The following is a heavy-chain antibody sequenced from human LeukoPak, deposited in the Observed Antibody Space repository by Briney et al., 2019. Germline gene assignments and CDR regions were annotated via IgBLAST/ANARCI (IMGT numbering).Heavy chain of an antibody. CDR2: IKSDGSST. Sequence: GGSLRLSCAASGFTFSTYAMNWVRQAPGKGLVWVSRIKSDGSSTTYADSVKGRFTISRDNAKNTLYLQMNSLRAEDTAVYYCARDQSSVFDYWGQGTLVTVSS. J-gene: IGHJ4*02. CDR3: ARDQSSVFDY. D-gene: IGHD6-25*01. V-gene: IGHV3-74*01. CDR1: GFTFSTYA.